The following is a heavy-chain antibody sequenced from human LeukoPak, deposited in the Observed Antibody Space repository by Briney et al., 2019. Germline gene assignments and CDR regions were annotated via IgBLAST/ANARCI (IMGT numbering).Heavy chain of an antibody. CDR1: GYTLTELS. Sequence: ASVNVSCKVSGYTLTELSMHWVRQAPGKGLEWMGGFDPEDGETIYAQKFQGRVTMTEDTSTDTAYMELSSLRSEDTAVYYCATDRGSYRGIVAFDIWGQGTMVTVSS. CDR3: ATDRGSYRGIVAFDI. CDR2: FDPEDGET. D-gene: IGHD1-26*01. J-gene: IGHJ3*02. V-gene: IGHV1-24*01.